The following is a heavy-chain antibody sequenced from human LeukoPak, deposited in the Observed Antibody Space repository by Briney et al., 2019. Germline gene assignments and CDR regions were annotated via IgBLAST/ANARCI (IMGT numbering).Heavy chain of an antibody. Sequence: SETLSLTCTVSGGSISSYYGSWIRQPPGKGLEWIGYIYTSGSTNYNPSLKSRVTISVDTSKNQFSLRLSSVTAADTAVYYCAREPPAYSSSWYKGIDYWGQGTLVTVSS. J-gene: IGHJ4*02. V-gene: IGHV4-4*09. CDR1: GGSISSYY. CDR2: IYTSGST. CDR3: AREPPAYSSSWYKGIDY. D-gene: IGHD6-13*01.